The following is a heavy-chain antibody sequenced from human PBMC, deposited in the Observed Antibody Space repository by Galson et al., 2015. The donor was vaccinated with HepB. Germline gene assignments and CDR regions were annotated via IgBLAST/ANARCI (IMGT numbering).Heavy chain of an antibody. Sequence: SLRLSCAASGFTFSNAWMSWVRQAPGKGLEWVGRIKSKTDGGTTDYAAPVKGRFTISRDDSKNTLYLQMNSLKTEDTAVYYCTTLEEVVVIDMRVDYWGQGTLVTASS. V-gene: IGHV3-15*01. J-gene: IGHJ4*02. CDR2: IKSKTDGGTT. CDR3: TTLEEVVVIDMRVDY. D-gene: IGHD3-22*01. CDR1: GFTFSNAW.